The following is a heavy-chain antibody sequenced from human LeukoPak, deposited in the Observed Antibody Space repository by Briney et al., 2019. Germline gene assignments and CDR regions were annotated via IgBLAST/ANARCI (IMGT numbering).Heavy chain of an antibody. CDR2: IYYSGST. CDR3: ARDRGGYTYSHDY. CDR1: GGSISSYY. V-gene: IGHV4-59*12. J-gene: IGHJ4*02. D-gene: IGHD5-18*01. Sequence: SETLSLTCTVSGGSISSYYWSRIRQPPGKGLEWIGYIYYSGSTNYNPSLKSRVTISMDKSKNQLSLRLNFVTAADTAVYYCARDRGGYTYSHDYWGQGTLVTVSS.